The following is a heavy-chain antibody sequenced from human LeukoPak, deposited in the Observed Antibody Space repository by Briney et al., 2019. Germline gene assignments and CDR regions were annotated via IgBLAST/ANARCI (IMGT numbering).Heavy chain of an antibody. D-gene: IGHD6-13*01. J-gene: IGHJ6*02. CDR3: AKGWAAAALQYYYGMDV. Sequence: GGSLRLSCAASGFTFSDYYMSWIRQAPGKGLEWVSYISSSGSTIYYADSVKGRFTISRDNAKNSLYLQMNSLGAEDTAKYYCAKGWAAAALQYYYGMDVWGRGTTVTVSS. V-gene: IGHV3-11*01. CDR1: GFTFSDYY. CDR2: ISSSGSTI.